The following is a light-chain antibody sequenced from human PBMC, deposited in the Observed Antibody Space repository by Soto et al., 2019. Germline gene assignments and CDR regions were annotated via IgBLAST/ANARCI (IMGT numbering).Light chain of an antibody. CDR2: GAT. V-gene: IGKV3-20*01. Sequence: DIVLTQSPDTLSLSPGERATLSCRASPSLNNRNLAWYQQKPGEAPRLLIFGATSRAAGIPDRFSGSGSGTEFTLTINRLEPEDFAVYYCHHYGGAPFTTSPHTFGQGTKLEIK. J-gene: IGKJ2*01. CDR3: HHYGGAPFTTSPHT. CDR1: PSLNNRN.